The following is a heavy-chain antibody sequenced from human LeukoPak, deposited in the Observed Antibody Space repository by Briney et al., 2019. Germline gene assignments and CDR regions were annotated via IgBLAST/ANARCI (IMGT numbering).Heavy chain of an antibody. Sequence: SETLSLTCTVSGGSISSYYWSWIRQPPGKGLEWIGYIYYSGSTNYNPSLKSRVTISVDTPKNQFSLKLSSVTAADTAVYYCSKQKTAYDMDVWGQGTTVTVSS. CDR3: SKQKTAYDMDV. V-gene: IGHV4-59*08. J-gene: IGHJ6*02. D-gene: IGHD6-13*01. CDR1: GGSISSYY. CDR2: IYYSGST.